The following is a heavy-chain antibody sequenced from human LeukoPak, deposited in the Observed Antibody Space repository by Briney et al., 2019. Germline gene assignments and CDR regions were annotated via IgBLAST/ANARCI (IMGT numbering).Heavy chain of an antibody. J-gene: IGHJ4*02. V-gene: IGHV3-15*01. CDR2: IKNKADGGTT. D-gene: IGHD1-7*01. CDR1: GFTFSNAW. Sequence: PGGSLRLSCAASGFTFSNAWMTWVRQAPGKGLEWVGRIKNKADGGTTDYAAPVKGRFTISRDDSRNTLYLQMNSLKTEDTAVYYCTWNYKDYWGQGTLVTVSS. CDR3: TWNYKDY.